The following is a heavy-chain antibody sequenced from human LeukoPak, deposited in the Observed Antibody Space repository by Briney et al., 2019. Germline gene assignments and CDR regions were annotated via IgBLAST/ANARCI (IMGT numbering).Heavy chain of an antibody. D-gene: IGHD6-19*01. CDR1: GFTVSSNY. Sequence: PGGSLRLSCAASGFTVSSNYMSWVRQAPGKGLEWVSVIYSGGSTYYADSVMGRFTISRDNSKNTLYLQMNSLRAEDTALYYCARDQSSGWKYYFDYWGQGTLVTVSS. V-gene: IGHV3-66*01. CDR2: IYSGGST. J-gene: IGHJ4*02. CDR3: ARDQSSGWKYYFDY.